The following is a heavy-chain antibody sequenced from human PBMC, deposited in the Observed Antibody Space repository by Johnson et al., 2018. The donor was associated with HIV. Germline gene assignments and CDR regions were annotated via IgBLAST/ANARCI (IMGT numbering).Heavy chain of an antibody. J-gene: IGHJ3*02. D-gene: IGHD6-13*01. V-gene: IGHV3-30*02. Sequence: QVQLVESGGGVVQPGGSLRLSCAASGFTFSNYGMHWVRQAPGKGLEWVAFIRYDGDITYYVDSVKGRFTISRDDSKNSLYLQMNSLKTEDTAVYYCARVGQQSNAFDIWGQGTMVTVSS. CDR1: GFTFSNYG. CDR2: IRYDGDIT. CDR3: ARVGQQSNAFDI.